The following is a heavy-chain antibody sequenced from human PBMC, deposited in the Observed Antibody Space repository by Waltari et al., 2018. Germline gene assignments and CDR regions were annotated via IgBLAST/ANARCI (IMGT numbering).Heavy chain of an antibody. CDR2: ISSAGSNT. V-gene: IGHV3-33*05. CDR3: ARDIAFGGVIVMNEAFDF. D-gene: IGHD3-16*02. Sequence: QLYLVESGGGVVQPGRSLRLSCAASVFTFSSYGMHWVRQPPGKGLQWVAVISSAGSNTYYAASVGGRFTTSRDNSKNILYLQMTSLRAEDTAVYYCARDIAFGGVIVMNEAFDFRGRGTTVTVSP. J-gene: IGHJ3*01. CDR1: VFTFSSYG.